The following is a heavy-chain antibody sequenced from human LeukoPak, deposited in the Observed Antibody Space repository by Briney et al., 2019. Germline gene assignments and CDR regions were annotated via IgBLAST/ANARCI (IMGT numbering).Heavy chain of an antibody. V-gene: IGHV3-21*01. CDR2: ISSSSSYI. CDR3: ARVLEAASFDY. D-gene: IGHD6-13*01. J-gene: IGHJ4*02. Sequence: ETLSLTCTVSGYSISSPYYWGWVRQAPGKGLEWVSSISSSSSYIYYADSVRGRFTMSRDNAKNSLYLQMNSLRAEDTAVYYCARVLEAASFDYWGQGTPVTISS. CDR1: GYSISSPYY.